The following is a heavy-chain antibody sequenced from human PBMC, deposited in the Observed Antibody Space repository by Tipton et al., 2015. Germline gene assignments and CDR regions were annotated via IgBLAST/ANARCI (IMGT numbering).Heavy chain of an antibody. J-gene: IGHJ4*02. D-gene: IGHD4-23*01. CDR3: ARARGRHGGLFDS. V-gene: IGHV4-4*02. Sequence: TLSLTCDVSGGSISSGHWWTWVRQPPGKGLEWIGEIFHSGNTDYNPSLKSRVTISVDTSKTQFSLEMSSVTASDTAVYYCARARGRHGGLFDSWGQGILVTVSS. CDR2: IFHSGNT. CDR1: GGSISSGHW.